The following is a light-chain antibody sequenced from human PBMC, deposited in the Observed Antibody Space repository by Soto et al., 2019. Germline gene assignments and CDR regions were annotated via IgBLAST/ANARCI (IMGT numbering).Light chain of an antibody. CDR3: QQYDTLPVT. CDR1: QDISNY. CDR2: DAS. V-gene: IGKV1-33*01. J-gene: IGKJ3*01. Sequence: DIQMTQSPSSLSASVGDRVTITCQASQDISNYLNWYQQKPGKAPKLLIYDASNLETGVPSRFSGSGSGTDFTFTISSLQPEDIATYYCQQYDTLPVTFGPATKVDIK.